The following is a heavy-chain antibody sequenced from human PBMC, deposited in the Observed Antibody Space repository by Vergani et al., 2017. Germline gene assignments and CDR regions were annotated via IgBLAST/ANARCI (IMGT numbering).Heavy chain of an antibody. CDR2: ISSSSSTI. Sequence: EVQLVESGGGLVQPVGSLRLSCAASGFTFSSYSMNWVRQAPGKGLEWVSYISSSSSTIYYADSVKGRFTISRDNAKNSLYLQMNSLRDEDTAVYYCARDRGGMSGYDSPYFDYWGQGTLVTVSS. CDR1: GFTFSSYS. J-gene: IGHJ4*02. D-gene: IGHD5-12*01. V-gene: IGHV3-48*02. CDR3: ARDRGGMSGYDSPYFDY.